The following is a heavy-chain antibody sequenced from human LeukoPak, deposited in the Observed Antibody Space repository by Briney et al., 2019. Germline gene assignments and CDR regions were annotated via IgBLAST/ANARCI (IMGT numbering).Heavy chain of an antibody. CDR3: ARHVISFGESYSQYSFDY. J-gene: IGHJ4*02. CDR2: ISYSGNT. V-gene: IGHV4-59*08. Sequence: SETLSLTCTVSGGSINGFYWSWIRHPPARPLEEIVYISYSGNTNYSPALNSQLTISLDTSQNQFSLRLTSVTAADTAIYYCARHVISFGESYSQYSFDYWGQGSLVTVSS. D-gene: IGHD3-10*01. CDR1: GGSINGFY.